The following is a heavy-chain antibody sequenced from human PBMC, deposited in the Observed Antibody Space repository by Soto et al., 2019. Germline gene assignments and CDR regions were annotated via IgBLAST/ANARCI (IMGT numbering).Heavy chain of an antibody. V-gene: IGHV1-69*01. CDR2: IIPIFGTA. J-gene: IGHJ4*02. CDR3: ARGKVYSSSTSCYTGPMTD. CDR1: GGTFSSYA. D-gene: IGHD2-2*02. Sequence: QVQLVQSGAEVKKPGSSVKVSCKASGGTFSSYAISWVRQAPGQGLEWMGGIIPIFGTANYAQKFQGRVTITAYESTSTAYMELSSLRSEDTAVYYCARGKVYSSSTSCYTGPMTDWGQGTLVTVSS.